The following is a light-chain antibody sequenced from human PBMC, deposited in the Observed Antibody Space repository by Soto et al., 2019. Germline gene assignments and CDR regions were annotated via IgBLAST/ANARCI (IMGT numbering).Light chain of an antibody. J-gene: IGKJ5*01. V-gene: IGKV3-20*01. CDR1: QSVSSSY. Sequence: EIVLTQSPGTLSLSPGERATLSCRASQSVSSSYLAWYQQKPGQAPRLLIYGASNRATGIPDRFSGSGSGTDFTLSISSLQSEDFALYYCQQYNNWPPITFGQGTRLEIK. CDR3: QQYNNWPPIT. CDR2: GAS.